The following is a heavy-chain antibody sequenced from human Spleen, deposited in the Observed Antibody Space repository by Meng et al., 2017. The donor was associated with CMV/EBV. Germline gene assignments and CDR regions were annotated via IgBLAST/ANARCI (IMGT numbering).Heavy chain of an antibody. CDR3: ARTAAAGPYYYYGMDV. J-gene: IGHJ6*02. CDR2: ISSSSSYI. D-gene: IGHD6-13*01. CDR1: GFTFSSYS. V-gene: IGHV3-21*01. Sequence: ETLSLTCAASGFTFSSYSMNWVRQAPGKGLEWVSSISSSSSYIYYADSVKGRFTISRDNAKNSLYLQMNSLRAEDTAVYYCARTAAAGPYYYYGMDVWGQGTTVTVSS.